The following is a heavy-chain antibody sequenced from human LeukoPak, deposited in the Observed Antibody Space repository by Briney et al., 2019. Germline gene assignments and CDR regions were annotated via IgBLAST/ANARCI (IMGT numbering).Heavy chain of an antibody. Sequence: GGSLRLSCAASGFTFSSYSMNWVRQAPGKGLEWVSGISGSGNKKYYADSVKGRFTISRDNSKNTLYLQMNSLRAEDTAVYYCANSRSGSDYPPPFDYWGQGTLVTISS. D-gene: IGHD1-26*01. CDR1: GFTFSSYS. J-gene: IGHJ4*02. V-gene: IGHV3-23*01. CDR3: ANSRSGSDYPPPFDY. CDR2: ISGSGNKK.